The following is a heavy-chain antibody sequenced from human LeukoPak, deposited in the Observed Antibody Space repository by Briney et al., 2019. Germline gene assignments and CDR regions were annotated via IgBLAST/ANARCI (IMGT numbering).Heavy chain of an antibody. CDR3: ARHDGGSGPDY. D-gene: IGHD3-10*01. V-gene: IGHV4-34*01. Sequence: SETLSLTCAVYGGSFSGYYWSWIRQPPGKGLEWIGEINHGGSTNYNPSLKSRVTMSVDTSKNQFSLKLSSVTAADTAVYYCARHDGGSGPDYWGQGALVTVSS. J-gene: IGHJ4*02. CDR1: GGSFSGYY. CDR2: INHGGST.